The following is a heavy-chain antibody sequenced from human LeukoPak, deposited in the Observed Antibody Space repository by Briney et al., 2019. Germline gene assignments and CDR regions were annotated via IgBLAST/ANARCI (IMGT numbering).Heavy chain of an antibody. CDR2: IYYSGST. D-gene: IGHD3-9*01. Sequence: SETLSLTCTVSGGSISSYYWSWIRQPPGKGLEWIGYIYYSGSTNYNPSLKSRVTISVDTSKNQFSLKLSSVTAADTAVYYCARGRYFDWLHFDYWGQGTLVTVSS. CDR3: ARGRYFDWLHFDY. V-gene: IGHV4-59*01. CDR1: GGSISSYY. J-gene: IGHJ4*02.